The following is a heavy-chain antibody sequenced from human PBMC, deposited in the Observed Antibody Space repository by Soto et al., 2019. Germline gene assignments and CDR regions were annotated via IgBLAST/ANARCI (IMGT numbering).Heavy chain of an antibody. J-gene: IGHJ4*02. Sequence: TLSLTCTVSGGSISSGGYYWSWIRQHPGKGLEWIGYIYYSGSTYYNPSLKSRVTISVDTSKNQFSLKLSSVTAADTAVYYCARGQAGYSSSWLQYWGQGTLVTVSS. CDR2: IYYSGST. V-gene: IGHV4-31*03. CDR1: GGSISSGGYY. CDR3: ARGQAGYSSSWLQY. D-gene: IGHD6-13*01.